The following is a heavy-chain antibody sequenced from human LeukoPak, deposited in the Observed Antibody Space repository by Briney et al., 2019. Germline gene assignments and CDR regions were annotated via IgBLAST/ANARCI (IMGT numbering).Heavy chain of an antibody. J-gene: IGHJ6*02. D-gene: IGHD3-3*01. CDR2: ISSSGSTI. CDR3: ARDGAGFLEWLLYTRHYYYYAMDV. CDR1: GFTFSDYY. V-gene: IGHV3-11*01. Sequence: GGSLRLYCAASGFTFSDYYMSWIRQAPGKGLEWVSYISSSGSTIYYADSVKGRFTISRDNAKNSLYLQMNSLRAEDTAVYYCARDGAGFLEWLLYTRHYYYYAMDVWGQGTTVTVSS.